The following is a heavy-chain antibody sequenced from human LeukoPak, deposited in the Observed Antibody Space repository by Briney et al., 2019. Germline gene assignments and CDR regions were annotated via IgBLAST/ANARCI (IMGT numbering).Heavy chain of an antibody. Sequence: GGSLRLSCAASGFTFNNYAMSWVRQAPGKGLEWVSAISYSGDTTHYADTLTGRFTIFRDNSKNTLFVQMNSLRAEDTAIYYCAKRSGGTFGFFDSWGRGTLVTVSS. CDR2: ISYSGDTT. V-gene: IGHV3-23*01. J-gene: IGHJ4*02. D-gene: IGHD3-3*01. CDR1: GFTFNNYA. CDR3: AKRSGGTFGFFDS.